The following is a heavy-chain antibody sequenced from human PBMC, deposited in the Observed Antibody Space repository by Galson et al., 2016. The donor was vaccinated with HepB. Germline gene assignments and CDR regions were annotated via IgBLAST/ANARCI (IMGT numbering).Heavy chain of an antibody. D-gene: IGHD1-26*01. V-gene: IGHV3-73*01. CDR1: GFTFSVST. CDR2: IKTNANNYAT. Sequence: SLRLSCAASGFTFSVSTAHWVRQASGKGLEWVGRIKTNANNYATSYAASVKGRFIISRDDSKNTAYLQMISLKSDDTAVYYCTGGGSYPPDYWGQGTLVTVSS. CDR3: TGGGSYPPDY. J-gene: IGHJ4*02.